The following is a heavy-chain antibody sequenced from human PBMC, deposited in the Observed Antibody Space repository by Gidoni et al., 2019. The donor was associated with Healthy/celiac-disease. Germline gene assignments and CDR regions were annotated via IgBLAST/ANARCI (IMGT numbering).Heavy chain of an antibody. J-gene: IGHJ4*02. V-gene: IGHV3-23*01. CDR3: ATHLEWELEGMDSNLVDY. Sequence: EVQLLESGGGLVQPGGSLRLSWAASGVTFSSYALSWVRQAPGKGLELVSAISGSGGSTYYADSVKGRFTISRDNSKNTLYLQMNSLRAEDTAVYYCATHLEWELEGMDSNLVDYWGQGTLVTVSS. D-gene: IGHD1-26*01. CDR1: GVTFSSYA. CDR2: ISGSGGST.